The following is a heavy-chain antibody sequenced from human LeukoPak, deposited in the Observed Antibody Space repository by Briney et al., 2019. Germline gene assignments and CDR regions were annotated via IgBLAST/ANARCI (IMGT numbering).Heavy chain of an antibody. D-gene: IGHD2-2*01. V-gene: IGHV4-4*07. CDR3: ARGLSVVVPAALDAFDI. J-gene: IGHJ3*02. Sequence: SSETLSLTCTVSGVSISSYYWSWIRQPAGKGLEWIGRIYTSGSTNYNPSLKSRVTMSVDTSKNQFSLKLSSVTAADTAVYYCARGLSVVVPAALDAFDIWGQGTMVTVSS. CDR2: IYTSGST. CDR1: GVSISSYY.